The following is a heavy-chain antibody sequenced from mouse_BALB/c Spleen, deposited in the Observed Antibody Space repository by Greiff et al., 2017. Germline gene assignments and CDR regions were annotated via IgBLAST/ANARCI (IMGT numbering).Heavy chain of an antibody. D-gene: IGHD1-1*01. Sequence: EVQLQESGGGLVKPGGSLKLSCAASGFTFSSYAMSWVRQTPEKRLEWVASISSGGSTYYPDSVKGRFTISRDNARNILYLQMSSLRSEDTAMYYCARGDYGNWYFDVWGAGTTVTVSS. V-gene: IGHV5-6-5*01. J-gene: IGHJ1*01. CDR3: ARGDYGNWYFDV. CDR1: GFTFSSYA. CDR2: ISSGGST.